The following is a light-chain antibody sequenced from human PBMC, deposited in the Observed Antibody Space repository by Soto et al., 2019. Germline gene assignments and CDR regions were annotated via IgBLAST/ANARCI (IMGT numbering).Light chain of an antibody. J-gene: IGKJ2*01. Sequence: DIQMTQSPSSLSASVGDRVTITCRASQSISSYLNWYQQTPGKAPKLLIYAASTLQSGVPSRFSGSGSGADFTLNISSLQREDFATYYCQQSHSSPYTFGQGTRVELK. CDR1: QSISSY. V-gene: IGKV1-39*01. CDR2: AAS. CDR3: QQSHSSPYT.